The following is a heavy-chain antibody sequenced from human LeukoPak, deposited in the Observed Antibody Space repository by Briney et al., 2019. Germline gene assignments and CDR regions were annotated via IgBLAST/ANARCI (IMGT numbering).Heavy chain of an antibody. V-gene: IGHV3-66*01. CDR2: MYSVGST. CDR3: ARDLSGYSYGFGGDL. D-gene: IGHD5-18*01. CDR1: GFTISANF. J-gene: IGHJ4*02. Sequence: GGSQRLSCAASGFTISANFMSWVRQAPGKGLEWVSIMYSVGSTFYADSVKGRFTISRDPSKNSLDLQMDSLRVDDTAVHYCARDLSGYSYGFGGDLWGQGTLVTVSS.